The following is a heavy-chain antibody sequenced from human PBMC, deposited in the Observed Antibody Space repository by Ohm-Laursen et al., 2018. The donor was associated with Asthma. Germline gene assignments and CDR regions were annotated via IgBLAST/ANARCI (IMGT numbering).Heavy chain of an antibody. V-gene: IGHV3-30-3*01. CDR1: GFTFSSYA. CDR3: AKEVGCSSTSCYDELDY. Sequence: SLRLSCAASGFTFSSYAMHWVRQAPGKGLEWVAVISYDGSNKYYADSVKGRFTISRDNSKNSLYLQMNSLRAEDTAVYYCAKEVGCSSTSCYDELDYWGQGTLVTVSS. CDR2: ISYDGSNK. J-gene: IGHJ4*02. D-gene: IGHD2-2*01.